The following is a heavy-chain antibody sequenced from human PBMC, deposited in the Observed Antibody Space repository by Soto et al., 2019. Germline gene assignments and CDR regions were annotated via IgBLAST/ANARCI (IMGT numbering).Heavy chain of an antibody. CDR3: AREQNDFWSGSGMDV. D-gene: IGHD3-3*01. CDR2: ISSSSSYI. Sequence: KTGGSLRLSCAASGFTFSSYSMNWVRQAPGKGLEWVSSISSSSSYIYYADSVKGRFTISRDNAKNSLYLQMNSLRAEDTAVYYCAREQNDFWSGSGMDVWGQGTTVTVSS. CDR1: GFTFSSYS. V-gene: IGHV3-21*01. J-gene: IGHJ6*02.